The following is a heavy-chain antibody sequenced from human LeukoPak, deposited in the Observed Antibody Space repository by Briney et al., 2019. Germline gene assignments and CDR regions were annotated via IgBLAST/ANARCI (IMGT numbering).Heavy chain of an antibody. V-gene: IGHV1-18*01. CDR3: ARDQSYYFDY. Sequence: VASVKDSCKASGYTCTSYGISWVRPAPGQGLEWMGWISAYNDNTNYAQKLQGRVTMTTDTSTSTAYMELRSLRSDDTAVYYCARDQSYYFDYWGQGTLVTVSS. J-gene: IGHJ4*02. CDR2: ISAYNDNT. CDR1: GYTCTSYG.